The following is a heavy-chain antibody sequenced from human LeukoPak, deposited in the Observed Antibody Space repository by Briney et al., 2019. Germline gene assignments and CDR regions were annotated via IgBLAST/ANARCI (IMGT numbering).Heavy chain of an antibody. Sequence: SETLSLTCAVSGYSITSSSWWGWIRQPPGKGLEWIGSIYDSGSTYYNPSLKSRVTISVDTSKNQFSLKLNSVTAADTAVYYCARREQHDYGDYVDYYFDYWGQGTLVTVSS. CDR3: ARREQHDYGDYVDYYFDY. D-gene: IGHD4-17*01. J-gene: IGHJ4*02. CDR2: IYDSGST. V-gene: IGHV4-38-2*01. CDR1: GYSITSSSW.